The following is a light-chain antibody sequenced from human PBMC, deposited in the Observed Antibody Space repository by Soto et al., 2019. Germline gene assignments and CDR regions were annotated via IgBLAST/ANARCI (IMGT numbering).Light chain of an antibody. V-gene: IGKV1-27*01. CDR2: AAY. J-gene: IGKJ4*01. CDR3: QKYDYAPLT. Sequence: DIQMTQAPSSLSASVGDRVTITCRARQDISTYLAWYQQKPGKVPKLLISAAYTLQSGVPPRFSGSGSGTDYTLTISSLQHHDVATCYCQKYDYAPLTFGGGTKVEIK. CDR1: QDISTY.